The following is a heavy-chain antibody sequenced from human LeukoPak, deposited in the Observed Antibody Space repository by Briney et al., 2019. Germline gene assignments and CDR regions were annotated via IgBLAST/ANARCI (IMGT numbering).Heavy chain of an antibody. V-gene: IGHV3-23*01. D-gene: IGHD2-8*02. CDR1: GFTFSNHA. CDR2: ISENGVDT. Sequence: GGSLRLSCVASGFTFSNHAMTWVRQAPGKGLEWVSAISENGVDTFYAPSVKGRFTISRDNSKNTLYLQINSLRAEDTAIYYCAKDVWWSVSWGQGTLVTVSS. CDR3: AKDVWWSVS. J-gene: IGHJ5*02.